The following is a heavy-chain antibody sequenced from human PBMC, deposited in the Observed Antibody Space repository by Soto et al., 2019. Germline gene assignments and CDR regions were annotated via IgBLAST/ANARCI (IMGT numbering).Heavy chain of an antibody. J-gene: IGHJ6*02. D-gene: IGHD3-10*01. Sequence: EVQLVESGGGLVQPGGSLRLSCVDSGFTFSSYWMSWVRQAPVKGLEWVGNIKQDGSEENYVDSVKGRFTISRDNAKNSMYLHMNRLRAEDTAVYNCARIASSGRGWDVWGQGTTVVVSS. CDR2: IKQDGSEE. CDR3: ARIASSGRGWDV. CDR1: GFTFSSYW. V-gene: IGHV3-7*01.